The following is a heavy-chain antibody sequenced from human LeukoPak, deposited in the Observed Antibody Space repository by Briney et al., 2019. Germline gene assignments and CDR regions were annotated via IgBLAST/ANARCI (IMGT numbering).Heavy chain of an antibody. D-gene: IGHD5-12*01. CDR1: GFTFSSYE. J-gene: IGHJ2*01. CDR2: ISRSGRTI. Sequence: PGGSLRLSCGASGFTFSSYEMNWVRQAPGKGLEWVSYISRSGRTIYDADSVKGRFTISRDNAKNSLYLQMNSLRAEDTAVYYCARVYSGSWYFDLWGRGTVVTVSS. V-gene: IGHV3-48*03. CDR3: ARVYSGSWYFDL.